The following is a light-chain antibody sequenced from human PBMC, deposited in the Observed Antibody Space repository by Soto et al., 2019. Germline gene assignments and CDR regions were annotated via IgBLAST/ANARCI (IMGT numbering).Light chain of an antibody. CDR2: LKSDGSH. J-gene: IGLJ2*01. Sequence: QLVLAQSPSASASLGASVKLTCTLSSGHSTYAIAWHQQQPEKGPRYLMKLKSDGSHTRGDGIPERFSGSSSGAERYLSISSLQSEDEADYYCQSWDTGIHRVFGGGTKLTVL. CDR1: SGHSTYA. V-gene: IGLV4-69*01. CDR3: QSWDTGIHRV.